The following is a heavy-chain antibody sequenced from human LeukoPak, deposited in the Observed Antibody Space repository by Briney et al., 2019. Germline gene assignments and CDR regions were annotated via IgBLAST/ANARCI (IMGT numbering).Heavy chain of an antibody. D-gene: IGHD1-1*01. J-gene: IGHJ5*02. Sequence: ASVKVSCKASGYTFTSYGISWVRQAPGQGLEWMGWISAYNSNTNYAQKLQGRVTMTTDTSTSTAYMELRSLRSDDTAVYYCAREASLEGWFDPWGQGTLVTVSS. CDR1: GYTFTSYG. V-gene: IGHV1-18*01. CDR3: AREASLEGWFDP. CDR2: ISAYNSNT.